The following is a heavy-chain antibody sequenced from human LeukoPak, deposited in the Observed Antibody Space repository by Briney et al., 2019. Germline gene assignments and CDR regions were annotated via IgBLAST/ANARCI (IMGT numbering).Heavy chain of an antibody. V-gene: IGHV4-59*08. CDR1: GGSISTYY. J-gene: IGHJ4*02. CDR2: IYYSGST. Sequence: SETLSLTCSVSGGSISTYYWSWIWKPPGKGLESIGYIYYSGSTNYNPSLKSRVTISVDTSKNQFSLKLSSVTAADTAVYYCARRCGSATCAFDYWGQGTLVTVSS. CDR3: ARRCGSATCAFDY. D-gene: IGHD2-2*01.